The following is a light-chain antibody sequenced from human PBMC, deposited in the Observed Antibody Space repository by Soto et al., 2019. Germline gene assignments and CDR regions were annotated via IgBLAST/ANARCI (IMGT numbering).Light chain of an antibody. Sequence: IVMTQSPVSLPVTPGEPASISCRSSQSLLHSHGYTYLAWYLQKPGQSPQLLIYMSSTRDSEVPDRFSGSGSETDFTLKISRGEAEDVRVYYSMQSLQIPLTFAGGTKVDIK. CDR2: MSS. V-gene: IGKV2-28*01. CDR1: QSLLHSHGYTY. J-gene: IGKJ4*02. CDR3: MQSLQIPLT.